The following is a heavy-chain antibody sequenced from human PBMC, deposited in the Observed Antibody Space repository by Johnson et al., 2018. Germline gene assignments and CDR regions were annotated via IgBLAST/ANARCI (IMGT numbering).Heavy chain of an antibody. CDR2: IYSGGST. J-gene: IGHJ6*03. CDR3: AKDAVPAATNLYYYYYMDV. CDR1: GFTVSSNY. D-gene: IGHD2-2*01. Sequence: VQLVESGGGLVQPAGSLRLSCAASGFTVSSNYMSWVRQAPGKGLEWVSVIYSGGSTSYADSVKGRFTITRDNSKNSLYLQMNSLRTEDTSLYYCAKDAVPAATNLYYYYYMDVWGKGTTVTVSS. V-gene: IGHV3-66*02.